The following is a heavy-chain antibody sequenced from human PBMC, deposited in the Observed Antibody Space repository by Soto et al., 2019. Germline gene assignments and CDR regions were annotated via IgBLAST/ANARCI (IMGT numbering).Heavy chain of an antibody. V-gene: IGHV4-61*08. CDR2: IYFSGRT. D-gene: IGHD3-16*01. J-gene: IGHJ5*02. Sequence: SETLSLTCTVSGDSVSSGDYYWTWIRQPPGKGLEWVGHIYFSGRTNYIPSLESRVTISLDTSKNQFSLKLTSVTAADTAVYYCARVPIDTYMIYWSDPWGQGTLVTVSS. CDR1: GDSVSSGDYY. CDR3: ARVPIDTYMIYWSDP.